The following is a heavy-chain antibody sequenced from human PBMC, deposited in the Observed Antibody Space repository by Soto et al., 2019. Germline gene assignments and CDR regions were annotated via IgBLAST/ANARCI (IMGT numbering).Heavy chain of an antibody. CDR2: IGADGDGI. CDR3: AKYSTTAASRYFDL. Sequence: LRLSCAAFGFKISSSSMNWVRHAPGKGLEWVSVIGADGDGIQYADPVEGRFTISRDNSQSSLYLQMNSLRAEDTAVYYCAKYSTTAASRYFDLWGQGTLVTVSS. J-gene: IGHJ4*02. D-gene: IGHD1-1*01. CDR1: GFKISSSS. V-gene: IGHV3-23*01.